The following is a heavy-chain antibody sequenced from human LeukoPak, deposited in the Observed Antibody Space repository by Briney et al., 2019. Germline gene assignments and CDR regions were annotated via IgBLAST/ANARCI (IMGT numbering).Heavy chain of an antibody. D-gene: IGHD5-12*01. V-gene: IGHV3-53*05. CDR1: GFTVSSNY. CDR2: IYSGGST. Sequence: GGSLRLSCAASGFTVSSNYMTWVRQAPGKGLEWVSVIYSGGSTYYADSVKGRFTISRDNIKDTLYLEMNSLRVEDTAVYTCATKLDRLATSDYWGQGTLVTVSS. J-gene: IGHJ4*02. CDR3: ATKLDRLATSDY.